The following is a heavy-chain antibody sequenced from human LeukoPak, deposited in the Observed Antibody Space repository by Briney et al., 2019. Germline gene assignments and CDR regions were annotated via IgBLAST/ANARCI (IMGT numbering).Heavy chain of an antibody. D-gene: IGHD1-26*01. Sequence: GGSLRLSCAASGFPFSTYAMTWVRQAPGNGLEWVSTLSDTSSMIYYADSVKGRFTISRDNSKNTVYLQMNSLRVDDTAVYYCVKDGGIYPAWYFDCWGQGTLVTVSS. V-gene: IGHV3-23*01. J-gene: IGHJ4*02. CDR2: LSDTSSMI. CDR1: GFPFSTYA. CDR3: VKDGGIYPAWYFDC.